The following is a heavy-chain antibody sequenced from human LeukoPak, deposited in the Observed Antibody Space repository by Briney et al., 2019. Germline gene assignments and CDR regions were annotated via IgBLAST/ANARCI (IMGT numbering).Heavy chain of an antibody. CDR1: GYSFTSYW. J-gene: IGHJ4*02. V-gene: IGHV5-51*01. Sequence: GESLKISCKGSGYSFTSYWIGWVRQMPGKGPEWMGIIYPGDSDTRYSPSFQGQVTISADKSISTAYLQWSSLKASDTAMYYCARRALRGYSYATLYYFDYWGQGTLVTVSS. D-gene: IGHD5-18*01. CDR3: ARRALRGYSYATLYYFDY. CDR2: IYPGDSDT.